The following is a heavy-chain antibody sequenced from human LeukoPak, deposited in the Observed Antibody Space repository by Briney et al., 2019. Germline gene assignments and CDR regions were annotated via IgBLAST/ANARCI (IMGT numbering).Heavy chain of an antibody. CDR2: IIPIFGTA. V-gene: IGHV1-69*13. CDR3: ARDHSIAARGNDY. J-gene: IGHJ4*02. D-gene: IGHD6-6*01. Sequence: ASVKVSCKASGYTFTNYGISWVRQAPGQGLEWMGGIIPIFGTANYAQKFQGRVTITADESTSTAYMELSSLRSEDTAVYYCARDHSIAARGNDYWGQGTLVTVSS. CDR1: GYTFTNYG.